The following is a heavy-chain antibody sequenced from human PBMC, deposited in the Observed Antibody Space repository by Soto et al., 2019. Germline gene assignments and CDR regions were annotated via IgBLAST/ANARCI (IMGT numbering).Heavy chain of an antibody. V-gene: IGHV5-51*01. J-gene: IGHJ4*02. D-gene: IGHD1-1*01. CDR1: GFTFPNYW. CDR3: AMSRYNWNDPWSQWFRDY. CDR2: IYPDDSDT. Sequence: GESLKISCQGSGFTFPNYWIGWVRQMPGKGLEWMAIIYPDDSDTRYSPSFQGQVTISADKSISTAYLQWSSLKASDTAMYYCAMSRYNWNDPWSQWFRDYWGQGTLVTVSS.